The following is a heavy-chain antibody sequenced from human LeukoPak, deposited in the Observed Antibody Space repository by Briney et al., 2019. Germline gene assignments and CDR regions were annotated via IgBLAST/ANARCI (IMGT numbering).Heavy chain of an antibody. Sequence: ASVKVSCKASGYTFTSYDISWVRQAPGQGLEWMGWISAYNGNTNYAQKLQGRVTMTTDTSTSTAYMELRSLRSDDTAVYYCARTYYGDNWFDPWGQGTLVTVSS. V-gene: IGHV1-18*01. CDR1: GYTFTSYD. J-gene: IGHJ5*02. D-gene: IGHD3-10*01. CDR2: ISAYNGNT. CDR3: ARTYYGDNWFDP.